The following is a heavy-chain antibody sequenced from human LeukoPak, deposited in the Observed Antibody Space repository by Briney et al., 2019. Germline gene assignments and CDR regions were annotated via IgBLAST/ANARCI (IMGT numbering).Heavy chain of an antibody. CDR1: GFTFSTYG. D-gene: IGHD5-12*01. CDR3: ARGGGSGYGYYYGLDV. J-gene: IGHJ6*02. V-gene: IGHV3-33*01. Sequence: GGSLRLSCAASGFTFSTYGMHWVRQAPGKGLEWVAVIWFDGSNQYYVDSVRGRFSISRDNSKNTLYLQMNTLRAEDTGVYYCARGGGSGYGYYYGLDVWGQGTTVTVSS. CDR2: IWFDGSNQ.